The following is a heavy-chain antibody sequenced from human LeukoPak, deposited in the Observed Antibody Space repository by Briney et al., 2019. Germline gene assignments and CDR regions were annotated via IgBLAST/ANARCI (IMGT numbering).Heavy chain of an antibody. CDR1: GGSFSGYY. CDR3: ARGRLSIAAAGDAFDI. D-gene: IGHD6-13*01. CDR2: INHSGST. Sequence: ASETLSLTCAVYGGSFSGYYWSWIRQPPGKGLEWIGEINHSGSTNYNPSLKSRVTISVDTFKNQFSLKLSSVTAADTAVYYCARGRLSIAAAGDAFDIWGQGTMVTVSS. V-gene: IGHV4-34*01. J-gene: IGHJ3*02.